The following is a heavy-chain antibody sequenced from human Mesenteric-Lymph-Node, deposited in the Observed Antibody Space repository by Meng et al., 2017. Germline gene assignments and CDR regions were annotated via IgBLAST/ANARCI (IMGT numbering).Heavy chain of an antibody. CDR3: ARGTKYTSGWNAFDI. Sequence: SETLSLTCAVYGGSFSGYYWSWIRQPPGKGLEWIGEINHSGSTNYNPSLKSRVTISVDTSKNQFSLKLSSVTAADTAVYYCARGTKYTSGWNAFDIWGQGTMVTVSS. V-gene: IGHV4-34*01. J-gene: IGHJ3*02. CDR1: GGSFSGYY. CDR2: INHSGST. D-gene: IGHD6-19*01.